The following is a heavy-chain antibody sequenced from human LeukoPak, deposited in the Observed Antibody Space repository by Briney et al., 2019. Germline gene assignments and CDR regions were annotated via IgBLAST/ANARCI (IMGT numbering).Heavy chain of an antibody. D-gene: IGHD4-17*01. V-gene: IGHV1-69*05. CDR3: ASCDGDYVLDY. CDR1: GGTFSSYA. J-gene: IGHJ4*02. CDR2: IIPIFGTA. Sequence: SVKVSCKASGGTFSSYAISWVRQAPGRGLEWMGGIIPIFGTANYAQKFQGRVTITTDESTSTAYMELSSLRSEDTAVYYCASCDGDYVLDYWGQGTLVTVSS.